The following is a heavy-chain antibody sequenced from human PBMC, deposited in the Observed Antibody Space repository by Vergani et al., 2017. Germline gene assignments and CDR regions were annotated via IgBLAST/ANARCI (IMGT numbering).Heavy chain of an antibody. CDR2: IYYSGST. J-gene: IGHJ4*02. CDR3: ATRTTMDRGGLEIARDYFDY. CDR1: GGSISSSSYY. V-gene: IGHV4-39*01. D-gene: IGHD3-10*01. Sequence: QLQLQESGPGLVKPSETLSLTCTVSGGSISSSSYYWGWIRQPPGKGLEWIGSIYYSGSTYYNSSLKSRVTISVDTSKNQFSLTLSSVTAADTAVYYCATRTTMDRGGLEIARDYFDYWGQGTLVTVSS.